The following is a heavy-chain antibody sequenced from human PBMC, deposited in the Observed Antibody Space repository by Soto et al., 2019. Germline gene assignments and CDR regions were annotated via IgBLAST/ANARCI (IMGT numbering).Heavy chain of an antibody. J-gene: IGHJ6*02. V-gene: IGHV6-1*01. CDR3: ARGVSYLFFYYYYGMDV. D-gene: IGHD1-26*01. CDR2: TYYRSKWYN. CDR1: GDSVSSNSAA. Sequence: PSQTLSLTCAISGDSVSSNSAAWNWIRQSPSRGLEWLGRTYYRSKWYNDYAVSVKSRITINPDTSKNQFSLQLNSVTPEDTAVYYCARGVSYLFFYYYYGMDVPGQATTVSVSS.